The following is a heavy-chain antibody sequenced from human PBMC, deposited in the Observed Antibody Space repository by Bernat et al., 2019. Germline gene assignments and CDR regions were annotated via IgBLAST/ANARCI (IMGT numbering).Heavy chain of an antibody. V-gene: IGHV3-23*01. CDR2: ISGSGGST. Sequence: EVQLLESGGGLVQPGGSLRLSCAASGFTFSSYAMSWVRQAPGKGLEWVSAISGSGGSTYYADSVKGRFTISRDNSKNTLYLQMNSLRAEDTAVYYCAKDLGGYYYGSGEDAFDIWGQGTMVTVSS. J-gene: IGHJ3*02. D-gene: IGHD3-10*01. CDR1: GFTFSSYA. CDR3: AKDLGGYYYGSGEDAFDI.